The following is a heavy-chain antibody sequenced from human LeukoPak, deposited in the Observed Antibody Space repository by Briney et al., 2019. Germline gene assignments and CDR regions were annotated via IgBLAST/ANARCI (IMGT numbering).Heavy chain of an antibody. CDR1: GYTFTSYG. V-gene: IGHV1-18*01. D-gene: IGHD6-19*01. CDR3: ARDLRSSGWYVNWFDP. J-gene: IGHJ5*02. Sequence: ASVKVSCKASGYTFTSYGISWVRQAPGQGLEWMGWISAYNGNTNYAQKLQGRATMTTDTSTSTAYMELRSLRSDDTAVYYCARDLRSSGWYVNWFDPWGQGTLVTVSS. CDR2: ISAYNGNT.